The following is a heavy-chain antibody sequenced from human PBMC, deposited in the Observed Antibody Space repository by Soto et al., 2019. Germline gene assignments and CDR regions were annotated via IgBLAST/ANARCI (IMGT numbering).Heavy chain of an antibody. Sequence: GGSLRLSCAASGFTFSSYWMSWVRQAPGKGLEWVANIKQDGSEKYYVDSVKGRFTISRDNAKNSLYLQMNSLRAEDTAVYYCARDPGDCSGGSCYSDYWGQGTLVTVSS. CDR2: IKQDGSEK. V-gene: IGHV3-7*01. CDR1: GFTFSSYW. D-gene: IGHD2-15*01. CDR3: ARDPGDCSGGSCYSDY. J-gene: IGHJ4*02.